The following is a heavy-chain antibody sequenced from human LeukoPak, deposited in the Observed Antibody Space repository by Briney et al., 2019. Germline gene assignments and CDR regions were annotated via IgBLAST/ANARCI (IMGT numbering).Heavy chain of an antibody. CDR3: ARELTFCTSTSCPLYHY. CDR2: INPKSGST. CDR1: GYTFTGNY. Sequence: ASVKVSCKASGYTFTGNYVHWVRQAPGQGLEWMGWINPKSGSTNHAQKFQGRVTMTRDTSISTAYMEVNSLTSDDTAVYYCARELTFCTSTSCPLYHYWGQGTLVTVSS. D-gene: IGHD2-2*01. V-gene: IGHV1-2*02. J-gene: IGHJ4*02.